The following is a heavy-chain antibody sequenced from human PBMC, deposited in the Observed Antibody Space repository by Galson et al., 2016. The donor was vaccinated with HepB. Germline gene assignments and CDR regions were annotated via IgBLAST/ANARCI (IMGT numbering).Heavy chain of an antibody. D-gene: IGHD1-26*01. CDR2: INPGVSTT. Sequence: SLRLSCAASGFTFSNYWIHWVRQAPGKGLVWVSRINPGVSTTGFADSVKGRFTISRDNAKNTVYLYMNSLRAEDTGVYYCARDFDISGDYWGQGTLVTVSS. CDR1: GFTFSNYW. CDR3: ARDFDISGDY. V-gene: IGHV3-74*01. J-gene: IGHJ4*02.